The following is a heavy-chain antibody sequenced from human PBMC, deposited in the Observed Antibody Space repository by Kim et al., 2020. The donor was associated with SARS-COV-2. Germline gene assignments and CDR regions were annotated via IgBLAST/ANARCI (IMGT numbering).Heavy chain of an antibody. CDR1: GFSFTQYS. Sequence: GGSLRLSCAASGFSFTQYSMNWVRRAPGKGLEWLSYISNSSSSITYSDSVKGRFTISRDNAKGSVYLQMSSLRGEDTAIYYCAREYGAGKGFDYWGRETLVTVGS. CDR3: AREYGAGKGFDY. CDR2: ISNSSSSI. V-gene: IGHV3-21*04. D-gene: IGHD2-8*01. J-gene: IGHJ4*02.